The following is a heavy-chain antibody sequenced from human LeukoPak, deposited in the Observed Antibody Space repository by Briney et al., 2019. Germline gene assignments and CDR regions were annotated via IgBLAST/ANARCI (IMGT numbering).Heavy chain of an antibody. Sequence: SVKVSCKASGFTFTSSAMQWVRQARGQRLAWIGWIVVGSGSTNYAQKFQERVTITRDMSTSTAYMELSSLRSEDTAVYYCAANIAAAGNYDYWGQGTLVTVSS. D-gene: IGHD6-13*01. J-gene: IGHJ4*02. CDR3: AANIAAAGNYDY. CDR1: GFTFTSSA. CDR2: IVVGSGST. V-gene: IGHV1-58*02.